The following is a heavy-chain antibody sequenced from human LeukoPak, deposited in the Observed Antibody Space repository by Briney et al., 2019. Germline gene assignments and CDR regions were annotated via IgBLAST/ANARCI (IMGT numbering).Heavy chain of an antibody. J-gene: IGHJ6*03. CDR3: ARPGEGYYYYMDV. D-gene: IGHD3-16*01. V-gene: IGHV3-74*01. CDR1: GFTFSSYW. CDR2: INSDGSST. Sequence: GGSLRLSCAASGFTFSSYWMHWVRQAPGKGLVWVSRINSDGSSTSYADSVKGRFTTSRDNAKNTLYLQTNSLRAEDTAVYYCARPGEGYYYYMDVWGKGTTVTVSS.